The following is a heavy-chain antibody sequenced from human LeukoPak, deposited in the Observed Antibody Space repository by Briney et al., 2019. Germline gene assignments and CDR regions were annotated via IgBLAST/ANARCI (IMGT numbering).Heavy chain of an antibody. D-gene: IGHD5-18*01. J-gene: IGHJ4*02. CDR3: ARAKDLTGGYSYGWVFDY. Sequence: PGGSLRLSCAASGFTFSNYWMTWVRQAPGKGLEWVSSISSSSSYIYYADSVKGRFTISRDNAKNSLYLQMNSLRAEDTAMYYCARAKDLTGGYSYGWVFDYWGQGILVTVSS. CDR2: ISSSSSYI. CDR1: GFTFSNYW. V-gene: IGHV3-21*01.